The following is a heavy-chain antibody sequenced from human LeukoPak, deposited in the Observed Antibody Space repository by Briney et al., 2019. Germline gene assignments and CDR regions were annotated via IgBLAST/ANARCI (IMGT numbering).Heavy chain of an antibody. J-gene: IGHJ4*02. D-gene: IGHD1-14*01. V-gene: IGHV3-21*06. CDR3: VRDMWGTYYFDY. CDR1: GFIFSSYT. CDR2: ISISSTYI. Sequence: AGGSLRLSCVASGFIFSSYTMNWVRRAPGKGLEWVSSISISSTYINYADSVKGRFTTSRDNAWNSLYLQMDNLRAEDTAVYYCVRDMWGTYYFDYWGQGTVVTVSS.